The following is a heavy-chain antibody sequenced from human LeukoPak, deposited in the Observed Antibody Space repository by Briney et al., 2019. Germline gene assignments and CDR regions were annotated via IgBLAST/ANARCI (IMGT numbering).Heavy chain of an antibody. V-gene: IGHV1-18*04. J-gene: IGHJ3*02. CDR2: ISAYTNNL. Sequence: ASVKVSCKASGYTFKTYGISWVRQAPGQGLEWMGWISAYTNNLDHAQKFQGRVTMTTDKPTNTAYLELTSLTSDDTAVYYCARDSGYQSDAFDIWGQGTKVIVSS. CDR3: ARDSGYQSDAFDI. D-gene: IGHD2-2*01. CDR1: GYTFKTYG.